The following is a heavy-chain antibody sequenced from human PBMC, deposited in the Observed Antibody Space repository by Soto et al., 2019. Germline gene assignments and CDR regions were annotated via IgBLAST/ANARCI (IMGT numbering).Heavy chain of an antibody. Sequence: QVQLVQSGAEVKKPGASVKVSCKASGYTFTTYYMHWVRQAPGQGLEWMGIINPSGGSTSYAQKFHARVTMTRDTSTSTVYMELSSLRSEDTAVYYCARGPTYCISTTCYPYGMDVWGQGTTVTVSS. CDR1: GYTFTTYY. V-gene: IGHV1-46*01. J-gene: IGHJ6*02. D-gene: IGHD2-2*01. CDR2: INPSGGST. CDR3: ARGPTYCISTTCYPYGMDV.